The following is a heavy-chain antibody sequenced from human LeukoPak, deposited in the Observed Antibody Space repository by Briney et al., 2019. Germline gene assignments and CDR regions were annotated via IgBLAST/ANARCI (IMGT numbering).Heavy chain of an antibody. Sequence: GGSLRLSCTTSGFTFSTYGMHWVRQAPGKGLEWVSGISWNSGSIGYADSVKGRFTISRDNAKNSLYLQMNSLRAEDTALYYCAKGDSSGYYFDAFDIWGQGTMVTVSS. CDR3: AKGDSSGYYFDAFDI. CDR2: ISWNSGSI. D-gene: IGHD3-22*01. J-gene: IGHJ3*02. CDR1: GFTFSTYG. V-gene: IGHV3-9*01.